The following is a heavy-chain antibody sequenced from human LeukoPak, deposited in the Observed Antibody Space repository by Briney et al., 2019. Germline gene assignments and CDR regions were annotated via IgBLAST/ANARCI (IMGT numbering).Heavy chain of an antibody. Sequence: ASVTVSCKASGGTFSSYAMSGVRQAPGQGLEGMGGIIPIFGTANYAQKFQGRVTITADESTSTAYMELSSLRSEDTAVYYCARDVTDNWFDPWGQGTLVTVSS. V-gene: IGHV1-69*01. D-gene: IGHD3-16*01. CDR1: GGTFSSYA. J-gene: IGHJ5*02. CDR3: ARDVTDNWFDP. CDR2: IIPIFGTA.